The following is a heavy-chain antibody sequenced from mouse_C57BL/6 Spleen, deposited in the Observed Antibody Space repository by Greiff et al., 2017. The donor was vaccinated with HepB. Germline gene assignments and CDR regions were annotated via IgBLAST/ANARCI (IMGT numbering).Heavy chain of an antibody. CDR1: GYTFTDYY. V-gene: IGHV1-19*01. J-gene: IGHJ2*01. Sequence: VQLQQSGPVLVKPGASVKMSCKASGYTFTDYYMNWVKQSHGKSLEWIGVINPYNGGTSYNQKFKGKATLTVDKSSSTAYMELNSLTSEDSAVYYCARSGFITTVVRDYWGQGTTLTVSS. CDR2: INPYNGGT. D-gene: IGHD1-1*01. CDR3: ARSGFITTVVRDY.